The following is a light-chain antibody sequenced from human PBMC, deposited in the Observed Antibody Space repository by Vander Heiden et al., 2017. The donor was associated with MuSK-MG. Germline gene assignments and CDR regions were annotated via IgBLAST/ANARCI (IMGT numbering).Light chain of an antibody. CDR1: SSDVGGYNY. Sequence: QSALTQPPSASGSPGQSVTISCTGTSSDVGGYNYVSWYQQHPGKANKLMIYEVSKRPSGVAGRFSASKSDNTASLTVSGLQDEDEADYYCCSYAGSNNLVFGTGTKVTVL. V-gene: IGLV2-8*01. CDR3: CSYAGSNNLV. J-gene: IGLJ1*01. CDR2: EVS.